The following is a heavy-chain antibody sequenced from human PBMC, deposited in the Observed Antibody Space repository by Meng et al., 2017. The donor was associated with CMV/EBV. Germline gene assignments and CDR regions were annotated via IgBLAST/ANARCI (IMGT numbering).Heavy chain of an antibody. CDR1: GGSISSCDYY. D-gene: IGHD2/OR15-2a*01. CDR3: ARTGEYPTFDY. Sequence: GPELVKPSQTLSLTFTGSGGSISSCDYYWSWIRQPPGKGLEWIGYIYYSGSTYYNPSLKSRVTISVDTSKNQFSLKLSSVTAADTAVYYCARTGEYPTFDYWGQGTLVTVSS. CDR2: IYYSGST. J-gene: IGHJ4*02. V-gene: IGHV4-30-4*08.